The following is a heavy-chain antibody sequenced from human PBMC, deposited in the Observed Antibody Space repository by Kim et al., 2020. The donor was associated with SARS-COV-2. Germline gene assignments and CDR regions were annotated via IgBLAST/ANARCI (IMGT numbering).Heavy chain of an antibody. D-gene: IGHD5-12*01. V-gene: IGHV4-38-2*02. J-gene: IGHJ4*01. Sequence: SETLSLTCTVSGYSISSGYYWGWIRQPPGKGLEWIGSIYHSGSTYYNPSLKSRVTISVDTSKNQFSLKMSAVTAADTAVYYFARGVASAIFDYWGDGTLVTASS. CDR3: ARGVASAIFDY. CDR1: GYSISSGYY. CDR2: IYHSGST.